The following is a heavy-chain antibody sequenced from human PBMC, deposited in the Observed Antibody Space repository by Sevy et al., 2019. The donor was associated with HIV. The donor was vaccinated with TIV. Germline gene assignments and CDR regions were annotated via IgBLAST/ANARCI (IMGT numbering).Heavy chain of an antibody. CDR1: GGTFSSYA. D-gene: IGHD1-26*01. V-gene: IGHV1-69*13. CDR3: ERDGGSYRYFDY. CDR2: IIPIFGTA. Sequence: ASVKVSCKASGGTFSSYAISWVRQAPGQGLEWMGGIIPIFGTANYAQKFQGRVTITADESTSTAYMELSSLRSEDTAVYYCERDGGSYRYFDYWGQGTLVTVSS. J-gene: IGHJ4*02.